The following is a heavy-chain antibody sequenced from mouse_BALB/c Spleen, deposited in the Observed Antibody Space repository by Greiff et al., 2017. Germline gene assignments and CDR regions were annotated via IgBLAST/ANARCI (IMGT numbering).Heavy chain of an antibody. CDR1: GFTFNTYA. J-gene: IGHJ1*01. V-gene: IGHV10-1*02. CDR3: VTTALYWYFDV. Sequence: EADGGLVQPKGSLKLSCAASGFTFNTYAMNWVRQAPGKGLEWVARIRSKSNNYATYYADSVKDRFTISRDDSQSMLYLQMNNLKTEDTAMYYCVTTALYWYFDVWGAGTTVTVSS. D-gene: IGHD1-2*01. CDR2: IRSKSNNYAT.